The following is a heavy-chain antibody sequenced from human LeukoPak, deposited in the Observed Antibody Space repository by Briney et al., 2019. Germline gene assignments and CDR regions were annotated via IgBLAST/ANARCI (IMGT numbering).Heavy chain of an antibody. CDR1: GGSFSGYY. D-gene: IGHD3-22*01. V-gene: IGHV4-34*01. J-gene: IGHJ4*02. CDR3: ARVSPYYDSSGLTFNFDY. CDR2: INHSGST. Sequence: SETLSLTCAVYGGSFSGYYWSWIRQPPGKGLEWIGEINHSGSTNYNPSLKSRVTISVDTSKNQFSLKLSSVTAADTAVYYCARVSPYYDSSGLTFNFDYWGQGTLVTVSS.